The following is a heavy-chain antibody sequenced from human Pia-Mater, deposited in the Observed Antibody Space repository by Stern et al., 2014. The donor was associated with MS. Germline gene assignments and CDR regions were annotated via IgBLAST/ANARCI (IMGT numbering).Heavy chain of an antibody. D-gene: IGHD1-14*01. CDR1: GYKFSIYW. V-gene: IGHV5-51*01. J-gene: IGHJ4*02. CDR2: SYPGDSKT. CDR3: ARQTTAWASDV. Sequence: MQLVQSGAELIRPGESLKISCKGSGYKFSIYWIAWVRQMPGKGLEWMGISYPGDSKTRYSQAFQGQVTMSADKSTSTAYLQWSSLNASDTAMYFCARQTTAWASDVWGQGTLVTVSS.